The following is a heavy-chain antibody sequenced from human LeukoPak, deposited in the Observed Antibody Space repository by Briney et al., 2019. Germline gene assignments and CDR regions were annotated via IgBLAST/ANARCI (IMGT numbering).Heavy chain of an antibody. J-gene: IGHJ4*02. D-gene: IGHD6-19*01. CDR1: GFTFSSYS. V-gene: IGHV3-48*01. CDR3: ARNMYTSGWYRLGY. CDR2: ISSSTI. Sequence: GGSLRLSCAASGFTFSSYSMNRVRQAPGKGLEWVSYISSSTIYYAYSVKGRFTISRDIAKNSLYLQMNSLRAEDTAVYYCARNMYTSGWYRLGYWGQGTLVTVSS.